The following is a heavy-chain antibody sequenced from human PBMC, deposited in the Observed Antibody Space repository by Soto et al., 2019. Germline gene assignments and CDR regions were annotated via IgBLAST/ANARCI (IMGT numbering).Heavy chain of an antibody. J-gene: IGHJ4*01. D-gene: IGHD6-19*01. Sequence: QVHLVQSGPEVKKTGASVKVSCKTSGYPVPSNRLSWVRRATGQGLEWMGWISPHNGNAKYAQKFQDRVTMTADTAASTVYMELRSVRADDSAVFYCARDRSGWYDFWGHGNLVNVSA. CDR3: ARDRSGWYDF. V-gene: IGHV1-18*01. CDR2: ISPHNGNA. CDR1: GYPVPSNR.